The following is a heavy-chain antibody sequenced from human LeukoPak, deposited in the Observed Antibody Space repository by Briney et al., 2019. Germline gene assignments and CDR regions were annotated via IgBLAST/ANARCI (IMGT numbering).Heavy chain of an antibody. CDR1: GGTFSSYA. CDR3: ARESPELMHYYDSSGYFPLGY. V-gene: IGHV1-69*13. J-gene: IGHJ4*02. D-gene: IGHD3-22*01. Sequence: SVTVSCKASGGTFSSYAISWVRQAPGQGLEWMGGITPIFGTANYAQKFQGRVTITADESTSTAYMELSSLRSEDTAVYYCARESPELMHYYDSSGYFPLGYWGQGTLVTVSS. CDR2: ITPIFGTA.